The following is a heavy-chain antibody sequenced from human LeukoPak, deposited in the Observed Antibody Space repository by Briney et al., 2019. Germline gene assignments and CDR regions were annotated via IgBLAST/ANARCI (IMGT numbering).Heavy chain of an antibody. CDR1: GYSFTSYW. CDR2: IYPGDSDT. J-gene: IGHJ3*02. Sequence: GEALKISCKGSGYSFTSYWIGWVRQMPGKGLEWMGIIYPGDSDTRYSPSFQGQVTISADKSISTAYLQWSSLKASDTAMYYCARLTVRGYYDSSGYPSDAFDIWGQGTMVTVSS. V-gene: IGHV5-51*01. CDR3: ARLTVRGYYDSSGYPSDAFDI. D-gene: IGHD3-22*01.